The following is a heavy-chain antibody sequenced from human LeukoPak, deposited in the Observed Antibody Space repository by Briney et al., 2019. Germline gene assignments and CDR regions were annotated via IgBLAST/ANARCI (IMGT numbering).Heavy chain of an antibody. CDR1: GGSISRYS. J-gene: IGHJ4*02. CDR3: ARWDDSAWAFGN. CDR2: IAHSGTT. V-gene: IGHV4-59*08. D-gene: IGHD6-19*01. Sequence: SETLSLTCIVSGGSISRYSWNWIRQAPGKGLAWVGYIAHSGTTSYKSSLKSRVTISVDTSKNQLSLRLTSVTAADTAVYYCARWDDSAWAFGNWGPGALVTVSS.